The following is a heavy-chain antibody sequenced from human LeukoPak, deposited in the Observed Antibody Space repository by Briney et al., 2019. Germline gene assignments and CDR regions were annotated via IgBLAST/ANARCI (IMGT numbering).Heavy chain of an antibody. D-gene: IGHD1-26*01. CDR3: ARDTDAPATADHGMDV. J-gene: IGHJ6*02. Sequence: GGSLRLSCAASGFTFSDYYMSWIRQAPGKGLEWVSYISSSGSTIYYADSVKGRFTISRDNAKNSLYLQMNSLRAEDTAVYYCARDTDAPATADHGMDVCDQGTTPTVPS. CDR2: ISSSGSTI. V-gene: IGHV3-11*04. CDR1: GFTFSDYY.